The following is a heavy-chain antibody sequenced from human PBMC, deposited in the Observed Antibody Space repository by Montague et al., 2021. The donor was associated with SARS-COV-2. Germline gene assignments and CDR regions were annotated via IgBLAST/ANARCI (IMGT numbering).Heavy chain of an antibody. Sequence: SETLSLTCNVSGGSISSSTYYWGWIRQPPGKGLEWIGNLYNGGTTYYSPSLKSRVTISVDTSKNHFSLNMASVTAADTAVYYCARTSKLRESSSGNYCYHAVDVWGQGTTVTVSS. D-gene: IGHD2-21*02. CDR3: ARTSKLRESSSGNYCYHAVDV. J-gene: IGHJ6*02. CDR2: LYNGGTT. CDR1: GGSISSSTYY. V-gene: IGHV4-39*02.